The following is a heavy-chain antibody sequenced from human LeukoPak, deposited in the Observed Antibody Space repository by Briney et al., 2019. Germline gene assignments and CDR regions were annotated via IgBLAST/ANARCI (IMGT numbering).Heavy chain of an antibody. V-gene: IGHV3-30*02. D-gene: IGHD3-3*01. CDR2: IRYDGSNK. CDR3: AKDLYDFWSGYAYNWFDP. J-gene: IGHJ5*02. Sequence: PGGSLRLSCAASGFTFSSYGMHWVRQAPGKGLEWVAFIRYDGSNKYYADSVKGRFTISRDNSKNTLHLQMNSLRAEDTAVYYCAKDLYDFWSGYAYNWFDPWGQGTLVTVSS. CDR1: GFTFSSYG.